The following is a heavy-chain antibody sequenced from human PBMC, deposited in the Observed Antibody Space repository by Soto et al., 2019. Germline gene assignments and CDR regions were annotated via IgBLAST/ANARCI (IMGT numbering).Heavy chain of an antibody. J-gene: IGHJ6*03. CDR1: GLTFSDYY. Sequence: PGGALRRSCAASGLTFSDYYMSWIRQDHGKGLEWVSYISSSGSTIYYADSVKGRFTISRDNAKNSLYLQMNSLRAEDTAVYYCARDTISIDYYYMDVWGKGTTVTVSS. CDR3: ARDTISIDYYYMDV. V-gene: IGHV3-11*01. CDR2: ISSSGSTI. D-gene: IGHD3-3*01.